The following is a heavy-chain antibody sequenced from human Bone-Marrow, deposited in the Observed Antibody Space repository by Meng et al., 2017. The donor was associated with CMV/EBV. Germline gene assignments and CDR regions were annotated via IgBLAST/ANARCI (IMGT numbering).Heavy chain of an antibody. CDR3: ASGSDSRYFSY. Sequence: GESLKISCVGFGITFKNYWLKWVRQAPGQGLEWVANIKQAGNEIYYVDSVKGRFTVSRDNAKNSMYLQMDSLRVDDTAIYYCASGSDSRYFSYWGQGTLVTVPS. CDR1: GITFKNYW. V-gene: IGHV3-7*01. J-gene: IGHJ4*02. D-gene: IGHD6-13*01. CDR2: IKQAGNEI.